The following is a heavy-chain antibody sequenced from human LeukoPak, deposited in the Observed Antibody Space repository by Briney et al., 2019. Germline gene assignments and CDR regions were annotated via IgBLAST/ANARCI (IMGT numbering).Heavy chain of an antibody. V-gene: IGHV1-2*02. CDR3: ARGYCSSTSCTIDY. CDR2: INPNSGGT. D-gene: IGHD2-2*01. CDR1: GYTFTGYY. J-gene: IGHJ4*02. Sequence: AASVKVSCKASGYTFTGYYMHWVRQAPGQGLEWMGWINPNSGGTNYAQKFQGRVTMTRDTFISTAYMELSRLRSDDTAVYYCARGYCSSTSCTIDYWGQGTLVTVSS.